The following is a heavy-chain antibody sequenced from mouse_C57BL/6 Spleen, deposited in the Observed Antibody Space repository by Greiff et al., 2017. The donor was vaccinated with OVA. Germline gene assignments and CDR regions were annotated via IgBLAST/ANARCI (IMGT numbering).Heavy chain of an antibody. CDR3: ARSSYSNNYFDY. Sequence: QVQLQQSGAELVKPGASVKLSCKASGYTFTSYWMHWVKQRPGQGLEWIGMIHPNSGSTNYNEKFKSKATLTVDKSSSTAYMQLSSLTSEDSAVYNCARSSYSNNYFDYWGQGTTLTVSS. J-gene: IGHJ2*01. CDR2: IHPNSGST. V-gene: IGHV1-64*01. CDR1: GYTFTSYW. D-gene: IGHD2-5*01.